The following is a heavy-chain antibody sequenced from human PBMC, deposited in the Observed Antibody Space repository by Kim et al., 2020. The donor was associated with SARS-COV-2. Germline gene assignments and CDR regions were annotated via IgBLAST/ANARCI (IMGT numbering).Heavy chain of an antibody. CDR3: TRNPFTARSPRFDY. J-gene: IGHJ4*02. Sequence: NPSLKRRVTISVDTTTDQFSLKLSSVTAAGTAVYYCTRNPFTARSPRFDYWGQGTLVTVSS. D-gene: IGHD2-21*02. V-gene: IGHV4-34*01.